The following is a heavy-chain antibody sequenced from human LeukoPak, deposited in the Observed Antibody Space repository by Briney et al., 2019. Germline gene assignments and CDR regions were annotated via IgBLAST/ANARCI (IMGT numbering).Heavy chain of an antibody. CDR3: ARDQGTGIAAAGTPPFIYYYGMVV. J-gene: IGHJ6*02. Sequence: GGSLRLSCAVSGYTFSTYTMNWVRQAPGKGLEWVLSLRSDRRYIYYADSVKGRFSISRDNAKNSLYLQMNSLRAEDTAVYYCARDQGTGIAAAGTPPFIYYYGMVVWGQRTTVTVSS. CDR1: GYTFSTYT. D-gene: IGHD6-13*01. CDR2: LRSDRRYI. V-gene: IGHV3-21*01.